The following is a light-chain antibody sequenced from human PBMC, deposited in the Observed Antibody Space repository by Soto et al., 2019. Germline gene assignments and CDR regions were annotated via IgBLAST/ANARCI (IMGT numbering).Light chain of an antibody. CDR2: DAS. Sequence: EIVLTQSPATLSLSPGERATLSCRASQSVSSYLAWYQQKPGQAPRLLIYDASNRATGIPARFSGSGSGTDFTLTISSLEPEDFEVYYCQQYNNWPPITFGGGTKVDIK. CDR1: QSVSSY. V-gene: IGKV3-11*01. J-gene: IGKJ4*01. CDR3: QQYNNWPPIT.